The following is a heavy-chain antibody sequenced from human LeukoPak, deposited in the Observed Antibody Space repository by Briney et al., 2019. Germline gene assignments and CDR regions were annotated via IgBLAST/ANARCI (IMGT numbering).Heavy chain of an antibody. D-gene: IGHD5-18*01. CDR3: AKDFTAMVRGGDY. CDR1: GFTFSSYS. V-gene: IGHV3-21*04. CDR2: ISSSSSYI. J-gene: IGHJ4*02. Sequence: GGSRRLSCAASGFTFSSYSMNWVRQAPGKGLEWVSSISSSSSYIYYADSVKGRFTISRDNAKNSLYLQMNSLRAEDTALYYCAKDFTAMVRGGDYWGQGTLVTVSS.